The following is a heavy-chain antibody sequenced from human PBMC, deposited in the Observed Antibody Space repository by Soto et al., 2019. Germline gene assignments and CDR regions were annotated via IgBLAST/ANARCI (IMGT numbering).Heavy chain of an antibody. D-gene: IGHD2-2*01. CDR3: SRLPTLVVPAALILAT. Sequence: GTSVKVCCKASGGRFGSYASRWVRQAPGQGLEWMGGIIPIFGTANYAQEFQGRVTITADESTSTAYMELSSLRADDTGVYYCSRLPTLVVPAALILATWGQGTRVTVSS. CDR1: GGRFGSYA. J-gene: IGHJ5*02. V-gene: IGHV1-69*13. CDR2: IIPIFGTA.